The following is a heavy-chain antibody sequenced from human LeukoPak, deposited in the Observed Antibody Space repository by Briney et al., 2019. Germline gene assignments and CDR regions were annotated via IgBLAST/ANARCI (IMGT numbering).Heavy chain of an antibody. J-gene: IGHJ4*02. CDR2: IYYSGST. D-gene: IGHD3-3*01. CDR3: ASGQYYDLWSGYYVD. V-gene: IGHV4-59*12. CDR1: GGSISNYY. Sequence: SETLSLTCTVSGGSISNYYWSWIRQPPGKGLEWIGYIYYSGSTNYNPSLKSRVTISVDTSKNHFSLKLSSVTAADTAVYYCASGQYYDLWSGYYVDWGQGTLVTVSA.